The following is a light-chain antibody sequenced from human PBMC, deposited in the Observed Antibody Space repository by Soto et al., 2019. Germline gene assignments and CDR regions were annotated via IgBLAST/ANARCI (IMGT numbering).Light chain of an antibody. V-gene: IGKV3-15*01. CDR3: QQYNNWPPTWT. CDR1: HRVSSY. J-gene: IGKJ1*01. Sequence: EIVMTQSPAPLSVSPGERATLSCRASHRVSSYLAWYQQKPGQAPRLLIFATSTRATGIPARFSGSGSGTEFTRTISSLQSEEFAVYYCQQYNNWPPTWTFGQGTKVDIK. CDR2: ATS.